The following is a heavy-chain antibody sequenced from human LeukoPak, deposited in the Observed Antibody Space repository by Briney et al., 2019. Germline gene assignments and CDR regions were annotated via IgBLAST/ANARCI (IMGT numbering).Heavy chain of an antibody. V-gene: IGHV1-18*01. CDR1: GYTFTSYG. Sequence: ASVKVSCKASGYTFTSYGISWVRQAPGQGLEWVGWISAYNGNTNYAQKLQGRVTMTTDTSTSTAYMELRSLRSDDTAVYYCARAIAGAEGLPYYYYGMDVWGQGTTVTVSS. J-gene: IGHJ6*02. CDR3: ARAIAGAEGLPYYYYGMDV. D-gene: IGHD6-13*01. CDR2: ISAYNGNT.